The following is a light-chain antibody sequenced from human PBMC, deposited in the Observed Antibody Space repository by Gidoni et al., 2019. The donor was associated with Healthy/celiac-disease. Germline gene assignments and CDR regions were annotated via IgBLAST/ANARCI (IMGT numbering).Light chain of an antibody. Sequence: QSALTQPASVSGSPGQSITISCTGTSSDVGSYNLDSWYQQHPGKAPKLMIYEGSKRPSGVSNRFSGSKSGNTASLTISGLQAKDEADYYCCSYAGSSTFGVVFGGGTKLTVL. CDR3: CSYAGSSTFGVV. V-gene: IGLV2-23*03. CDR2: EGS. CDR1: SSDVGSYNL. J-gene: IGLJ2*01.